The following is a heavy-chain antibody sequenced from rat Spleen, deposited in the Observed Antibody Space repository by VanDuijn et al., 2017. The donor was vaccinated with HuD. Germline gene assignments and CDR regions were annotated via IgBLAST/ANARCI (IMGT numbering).Heavy chain of an antibody. V-gene: IGHV5-29*01. J-gene: IGHJ2*01. CDR1: GFTFSRSA. Sequence: EVQLVESGGGLVQPGRSLKLSCAASGFTFSRSAMAWVRQAPTKGLEWVATITHIGATSYYPDSVKGRFTISREDGRSTLYLQMSSLRSEDTATYYCATTPSRAFDYWGQGVMVSVSS. CDR2: ITHIGATS. D-gene: IGHD3-1*01. CDR3: ATTPSRAFDY.